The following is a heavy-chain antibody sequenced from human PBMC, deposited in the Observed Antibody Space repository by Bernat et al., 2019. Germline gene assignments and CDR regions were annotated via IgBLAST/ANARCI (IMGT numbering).Heavy chain of an antibody. V-gene: IGHV4-34*01. CDR1: GGSFSGYY. J-gene: IGHJ6*02. D-gene: IGHD3-10*01. CDR3: ARVPQGDPKIDYGSGSYYRYYYGMDV. Sequence: QVQLQQWGAGLLKPSETLSLTCAVYGGSFSGYYWSWIRQPPGKGLEWIGEINHSGSTNYNPSLKSRVTISVDTSKNQFCLKLSSVTAADTAVYYCARVPQGDPKIDYGSGSYYRYYYGMDVWGQGTTVTVSS. CDR2: INHSGST.